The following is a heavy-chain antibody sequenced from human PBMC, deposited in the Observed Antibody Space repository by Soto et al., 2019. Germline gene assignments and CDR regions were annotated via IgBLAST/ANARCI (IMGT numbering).Heavy chain of an antibody. J-gene: IGHJ6*04. D-gene: IGHD1-26*01. CDR2: IGDSGAST. V-gene: IGHV3-23*01. Sequence: EVLLLESGGGLVQPGGSLRLSCEASGFSFSSFAMNWVRQAPGKGLEWVSAIGDSGASTYYADSVKGRFTISRDNSRMTLYLQLNGLRAEETAVYYCAKGVELDVWGNGTTVSVSS. CDR3: AKGVELDV. CDR1: GFSFSSFA.